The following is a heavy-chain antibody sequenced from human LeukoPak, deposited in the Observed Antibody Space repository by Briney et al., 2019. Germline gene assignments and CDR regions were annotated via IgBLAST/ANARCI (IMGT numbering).Heavy chain of an antibody. CDR3: ARASVAGYFDY. J-gene: IGHJ4*02. CDR2: IIPIFGTA. CDR1: GYTFTSYG. D-gene: IGHD6-19*01. V-gene: IGHV1-69*13. Sequence: SVTVSCKASGYTFTSYGISWVRQAPGQGLEWMGGIIPIFGTANYAQKFQGRVTITADESTSTAYMELSSLRSEDTAVYYCARASVAGYFDYWGQGTLVTVSS.